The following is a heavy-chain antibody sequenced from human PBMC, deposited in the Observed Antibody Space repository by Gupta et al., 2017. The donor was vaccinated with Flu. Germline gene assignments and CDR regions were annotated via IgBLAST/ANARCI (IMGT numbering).Heavy chain of an antibody. V-gene: IGHV5-51*01. D-gene: IGHD6-25*01. CDR2: IYPGDSDS. CDR3: ARLDLQRIDS. Sequence: AWVRQMPGKGLWWMASIYPGDSDSKYSPSFQGQVTISADKSISTAYLQWSSLRASDSAMYYCARLDLQRIDSWGQGTLVTVSS. J-gene: IGHJ4*02.